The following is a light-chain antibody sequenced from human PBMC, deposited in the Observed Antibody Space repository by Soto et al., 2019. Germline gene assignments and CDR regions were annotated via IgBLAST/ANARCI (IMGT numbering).Light chain of an antibody. CDR1: QSVNSK. CDR3: QQRSRWPT. CDR2: DVS. V-gene: IGKV3-11*01. Sequence: EIVMTQSPATLSVSPGXRXTRSCRASQSVNSKLAWYQQKPGRAPRLLIYDVSNRASGVPARFSGGGSGTDFTLTISSLEPEDFALYYCQQRSRWPTFGGGTKVDIK. J-gene: IGKJ4*01.